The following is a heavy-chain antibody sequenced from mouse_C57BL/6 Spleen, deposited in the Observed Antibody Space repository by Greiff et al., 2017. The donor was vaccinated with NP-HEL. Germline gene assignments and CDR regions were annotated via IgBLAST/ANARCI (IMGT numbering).Heavy chain of an antibody. V-gene: IGHV1-82*01. CDR3: ARSGPDYYGSSYDWYFDV. CDR1: GYAFSSSW. CDR2: IYPGDGDT. J-gene: IGHJ1*03. D-gene: IGHD1-1*01. Sequence: VQLKQSGPELVKPGASVKISCKASGYAFSSSWMNWVKQRPGKGLEWIGRIYPGDGDTNYNGKFKGKATLTADKSSSTAYMQLSSLTSEDSAVYFCARSGPDYYGSSYDWYFDVWGTGTTVTVSS.